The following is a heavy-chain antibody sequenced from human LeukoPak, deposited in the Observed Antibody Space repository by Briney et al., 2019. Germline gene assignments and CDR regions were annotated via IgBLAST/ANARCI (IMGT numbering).Heavy chain of an antibody. D-gene: IGHD1-26*01. CDR2: LYYSGST. CDR3: ARAFSARVLLYNVWFDP. J-gene: IGHJ5*02. CDR1: GGSIRRGDYY. Sequence: PSETLSLTCTDPGGSIRRGDYYWSWIRQPPRKGLEWIVYLYYSGSTYYNPSLKSRFTISVDTSKNQFSLQLSSVTAADTAVYYCARAFSARVLLYNVWFDPWGQGTLVTVSS. V-gene: IGHV4-30-4*01.